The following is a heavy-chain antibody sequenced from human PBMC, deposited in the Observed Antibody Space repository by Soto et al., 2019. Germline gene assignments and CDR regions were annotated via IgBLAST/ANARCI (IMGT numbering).Heavy chain of an antibody. V-gene: IGHV3-23*01. CDR3: AKGGQAAGNFDY. Sequence: PGGSLRLSCAASGFTFSSHGMSWVRQAPGKGLEWIAGLSRGGGTTYYADSVKGRFTISRDNSKNTLYLQMNSLRAEDTAVYYCAKGGQAAGNFDYWGQGTLVTVSS. J-gene: IGHJ4*02. CDR1: GFTFSSHG. CDR2: LSRGGGTT. D-gene: IGHD6-13*01.